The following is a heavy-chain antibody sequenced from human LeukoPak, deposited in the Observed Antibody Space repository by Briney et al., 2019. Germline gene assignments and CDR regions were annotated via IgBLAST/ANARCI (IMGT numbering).Heavy chain of an antibody. V-gene: IGHV3-48*03. CDR1: GFNLSSYE. J-gene: IGHJ6*04. Sequence: GGSLRLSCAASGFNLSSYEMNWVRQAPGKGLEWISYISNSGRSIYYADSVKGRFTMTRDNAKNSLYLQMNSLRIEDTAVYYCAELGITMIGGVWGKGTTVTISS. CDR3: AELGITMIGGV. D-gene: IGHD3-10*02. CDR2: ISNSGRSI.